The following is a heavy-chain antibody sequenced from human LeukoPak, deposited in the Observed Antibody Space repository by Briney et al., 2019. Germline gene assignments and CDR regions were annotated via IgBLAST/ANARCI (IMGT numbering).Heavy chain of an antibody. CDR1: GGSFSGYY. J-gene: IGHJ6*03. V-gene: IGHV4-34*01. Sequence: SETLSLTCAVYGGSFSGYYWSWIRQPPGKGLEWIGEINHSGSTNYNPSLKSRVTISVDTTKNQFSLKLSSVPAADTAVYYCARVGYCSGGYCYYYYYYMDVWGKGTTVAVSS. CDR3: ARVGYCSGGYCYYYYYYMDV. D-gene: IGHD2-15*01. CDR2: INHSGST.